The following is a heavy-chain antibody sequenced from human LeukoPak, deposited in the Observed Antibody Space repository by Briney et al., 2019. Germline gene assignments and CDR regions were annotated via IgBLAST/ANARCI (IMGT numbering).Heavy chain of an antibody. D-gene: IGHD2-21*02. V-gene: IGHV3-7*02. CDR2: IKQDGSEK. CDR3: ASTYVVVTAVHDAFHI. CDR1: GFTFSSYW. J-gene: IGHJ3*02. Sequence: GGSLRLSCAASGFTFSSYWMSWVRQAPGKGLEWVANIKQDGSEKYYVDSVKGRFTISRDNAKNSLYLQMNSLRAEDTAVYYCASTYVVVTAVHDAFHIWGQGTMVTVSS.